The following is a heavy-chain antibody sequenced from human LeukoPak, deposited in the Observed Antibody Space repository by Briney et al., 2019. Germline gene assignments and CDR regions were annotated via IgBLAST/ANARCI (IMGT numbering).Heavy chain of an antibody. CDR1: GFTFSSYG. D-gene: IGHD3-22*01. CDR2: ISYDGSNK. Sequence: HPGGSLRLSCAASGFTFSSYGMHWVRQAPGKGLEWVAVISYDGSNKYYADSVKGRFTISRDNSKNTLYLQMNSLRAEDTAVYYCARPYYYDSSGYYTGDAFDIWGQGTMVTVSS. J-gene: IGHJ3*02. CDR3: ARPYYYDSSGYYTGDAFDI. V-gene: IGHV3-30*03.